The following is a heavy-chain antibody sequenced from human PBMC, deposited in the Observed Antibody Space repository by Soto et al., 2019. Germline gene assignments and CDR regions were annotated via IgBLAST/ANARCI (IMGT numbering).Heavy chain of an antibody. CDR1: GGSISSSSYY. V-gene: IGHV4-39*01. D-gene: IGHD2-15*01. Sequence: SETLSLTCTVSGGSISSSSYYWGWVRQPPGKGLEWIGTMYYSGSTYYNPSLKSRVTVSVDTSKNQFSLKLSSVTAADTAVYYCARAPRYCSGGSCYQTIDPWGQGTLVTVSS. J-gene: IGHJ5*02. CDR3: ARAPRYCSGGSCYQTIDP. CDR2: MYYSGST.